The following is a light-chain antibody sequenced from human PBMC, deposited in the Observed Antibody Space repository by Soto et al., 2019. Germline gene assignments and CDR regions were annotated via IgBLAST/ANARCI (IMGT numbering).Light chain of an antibody. Sequence: EVVLTQSPGTLSLSPGETATLSCRASQRVSTSYLAWYQQTSGQAPRLLIYSASTRATVIPDRFSGSGSGTDFTLTVSRLEPEDFAVYYCQQYGTSLPWTFGQGTKVEIK. CDR2: SAS. CDR1: QRVSTSY. J-gene: IGKJ1*01. CDR3: QQYGTSLPWT. V-gene: IGKV3-20*01.